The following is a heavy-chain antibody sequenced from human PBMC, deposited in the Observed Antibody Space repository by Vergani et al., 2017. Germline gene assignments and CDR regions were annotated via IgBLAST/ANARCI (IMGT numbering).Heavy chain of an antibody. J-gene: IGHJ4*02. V-gene: IGHV3-73*02. CDR2: IRSKANSYAT. CDR3: TSGLRFLEWLLNY. D-gene: IGHD3-3*01. Sequence: VQLVESGGGLVQPGGSLKLSCAASGFTFSGSAMHWVRQASGKGLEWVGRIRSKANSYATAYAASVKGRFTISRDDSKNTAYLQMNSLKTEDTAVYYCTSGLRFLEWLLNYWGQGTLVTVSS. CDR1: GFTFSGSA.